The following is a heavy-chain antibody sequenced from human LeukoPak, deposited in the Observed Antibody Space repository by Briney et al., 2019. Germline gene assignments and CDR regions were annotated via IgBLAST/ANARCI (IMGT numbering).Heavy chain of an antibody. CDR1: GFTFSSYW. V-gene: IGHV3-7*01. D-gene: IGHD3-10*01. CDR3: AKGRGNEY. Sequence: GGSLRLSCAASGFTFSSYWMTWVRQPPGKGLEWVANIKQDGSEKFYVDSVKGRFTISRDNAKNSLYLQMNSLRDEDTAVYYCAKGRGNEYWGQGTLVTVSS. CDR2: IKQDGSEK. J-gene: IGHJ4*02.